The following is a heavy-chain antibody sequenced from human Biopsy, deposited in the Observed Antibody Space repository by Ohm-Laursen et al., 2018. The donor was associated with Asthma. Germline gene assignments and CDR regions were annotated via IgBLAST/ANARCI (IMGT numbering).Heavy chain of an antibody. CDR1: GGTFNTYV. J-gene: IGHJ4*02. CDR2: INSVFGTT. D-gene: IGHD2-2*01. Sequence: ASSVKVSCKSLGGTFNTYVIGWVRQAPGQGLEWMSGINSVFGTTTYPQKFQDRVTITADDSTSTVYMELSSLRSEDTAVYYCARKAGSCISRTCYSLDFWGQGTLVIVSS. CDR3: ARKAGSCISRTCYSLDF. V-gene: IGHV1-69*01.